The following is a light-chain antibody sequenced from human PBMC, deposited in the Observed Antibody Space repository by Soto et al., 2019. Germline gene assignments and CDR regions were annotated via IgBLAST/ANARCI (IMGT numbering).Light chain of an antibody. CDR1: QGISSY. Sequence: AIRMTQSPSSLSASTGDRVTITCRASQGISSYLAWYQQKPGKATKLLIYAASTLQSGVPSRFSGSGSGTDFTLTISCLQSEDFATYYYQQYYSYPLYTFGQGTKLEIK. CDR2: AAS. J-gene: IGKJ2*01. CDR3: QQYYSYPLYT. V-gene: IGKV1-8*01.